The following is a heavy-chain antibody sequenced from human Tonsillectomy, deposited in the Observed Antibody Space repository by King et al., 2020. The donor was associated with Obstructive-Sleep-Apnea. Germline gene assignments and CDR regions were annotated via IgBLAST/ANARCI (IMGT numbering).Heavy chain of an antibody. Sequence: QLVQSGGGLVKPGGSLRLSCAASGFTFSNAWMSWVRQAPGKGLEWVGRIKSKTDGGTTDYAAPVKGRFTISRDDSKNTLYLQMNSLKTEDTAVYYCTTDWEPQLEPNWFDPWGQGTLVTVSS. J-gene: IGHJ5*02. CDR2: IKSKTDGGTT. D-gene: IGHD6-13*01. CDR3: TTDWEPQLEPNWFDP. CDR1: GFTFSNAW. V-gene: IGHV3-15*01.